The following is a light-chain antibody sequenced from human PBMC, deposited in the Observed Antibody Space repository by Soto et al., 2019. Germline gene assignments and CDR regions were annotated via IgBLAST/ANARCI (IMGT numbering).Light chain of an antibody. V-gene: IGLV2-8*01. J-gene: IGLJ1*01. CDR3: SSYAGSNNYV. Sequence: QSVLTQPPSASGSPGQSVTISCTGTSSDVRGYNYVSWCQQHPGKAPKLMIYEVTKRPSGVPDRFSGSKSGNTASLTVSGLQAEDEADYYCSSYAGSNNYVFGTGTKLTVL. CDR1: SSDVRGYNY. CDR2: EVT.